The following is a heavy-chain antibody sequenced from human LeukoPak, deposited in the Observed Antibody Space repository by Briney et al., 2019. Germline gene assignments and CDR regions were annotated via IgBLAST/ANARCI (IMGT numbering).Heavy chain of an antibody. CDR1: GFTFSSFE. V-gene: IGHV3-48*03. D-gene: IGHD5-18*01. Sequence: LPGGSLRLSCAASGFTFSSFEMNWVRQAPGKGLEWLSYITGSGSMVYYADSVKGRFTISRDNAKHSLFLQVNSLRAEDTGIYYCARRRGGYSYGDFDYWGQGTLVTVSS. CDR2: ITGSGSMV. CDR3: ARRRGGYSYGDFDY. J-gene: IGHJ4*02.